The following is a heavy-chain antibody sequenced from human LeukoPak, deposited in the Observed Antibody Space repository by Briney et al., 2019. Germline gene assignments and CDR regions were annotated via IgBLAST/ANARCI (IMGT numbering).Heavy chain of an antibody. D-gene: IGHD2-15*01. V-gene: IGHV1-69*13. Sequence: ASVKVSCKASGGTFSSYAISWVRQAPGQELEWMGGIIPIFGTANYAQKFQGRVTITADESTSTAYMELSSLRSEDTAVYYCAGGYCSGGSCYSWYYYYGMDVWGQGATVTVSS. CDR1: GGTFSSYA. CDR3: AGGYCSGGSCYSWYYYYGMDV. CDR2: IIPIFGTA. J-gene: IGHJ6*02.